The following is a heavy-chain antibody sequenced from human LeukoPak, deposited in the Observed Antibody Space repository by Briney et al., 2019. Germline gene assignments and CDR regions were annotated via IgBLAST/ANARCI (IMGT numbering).Heavy chain of an antibody. CDR2: IYYSGST. Sequence: PSETLSLTCTVSGGSVSSGSYYWSWIRQPPGKGLEWIGYIYYSGSTNYNPSLKSRVTISVDTSKNQFSLKLSSVTAADTAVYYCASTYVDYVPSYGMDVWGKGTTVTVSP. CDR1: GGSVSSGSYY. CDR3: ASTYVDYVPSYGMDV. D-gene: IGHD4-17*01. J-gene: IGHJ6*04. V-gene: IGHV4-61*01.